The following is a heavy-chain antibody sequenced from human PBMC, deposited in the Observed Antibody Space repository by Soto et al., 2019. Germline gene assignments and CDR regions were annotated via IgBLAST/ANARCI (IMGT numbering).Heavy chain of an antibody. J-gene: IGHJ4*02. V-gene: IGHV1-69*06. CDR2: IIPIFGTA. Sequence: QVQLVQSGAEVKKPGSSVKVSCKASGGTFSSYAISWVRQAPGQGLEWMGGIIPIFGTANYAQKFQGRVTITADKSTSTAYMELSSLRSEDTAVYYCGSHEYSSSELDSSGQTWGQGTLVTVSS. D-gene: IGHD6-6*01. CDR1: GGTFSSYA. CDR3: GSHEYSSSELDSSGQT.